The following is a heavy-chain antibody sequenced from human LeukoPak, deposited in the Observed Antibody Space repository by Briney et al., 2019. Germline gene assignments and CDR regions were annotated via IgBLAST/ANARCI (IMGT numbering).Heavy chain of an antibody. Sequence: ASVKVSCKASGYTFTGYYMHWVRQAPGQGLEWMGWINPNSGGTNYAQKFQGRVTMTRDTSISTAYMELSRLRSDDTAVYYCARDVDTVEYSSSAFDYWGQGTLVTVSS. CDR3: ARDVDTVEYSSSAFDY. CDR2: INPNSGGT. J-gene: IGHJ4*02. D-gene: IGHD6-6*01. CDR1: GYTFTGYY. V-gene: IGHV1-2*02.